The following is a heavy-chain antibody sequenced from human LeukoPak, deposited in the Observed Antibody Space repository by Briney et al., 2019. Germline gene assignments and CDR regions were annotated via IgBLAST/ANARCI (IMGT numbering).Heavy chain of an antibody. CDR3: LRGAGAAAAFFEY. V-gene: IGHV3-30*04. CDR2: ISYDSGRNK. J-gene: IGHJ4*02. D-gene: IGHD6-13*01. CDR1: GFIFSNYP. Sequence: GGSLRLSCAASGFIFSNYPMHWVRQAPGKGLEWVALISYDSGRNKNYADSVKGRFTISRDNSNNTLFLQMNSLSPEDTAVYYCLRGAGAAAAFFEYWGQGTLVTVSS.